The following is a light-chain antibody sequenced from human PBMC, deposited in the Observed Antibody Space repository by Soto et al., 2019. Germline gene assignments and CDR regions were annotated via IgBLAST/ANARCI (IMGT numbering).Light chain of an antibody. CDR3: SSFTRSSTYL. J-gene: IGLJ1*01. Sequence: QSALTQPASVSGSPGQSITISCTGTSSDVGAYNFVSWYQQYPGKAPKVMIYEVNNRPSGVSNRFSGSKSGNTASLTISGLQAEDEADYYCSSFTRSSTYLFGYGTKVTVL. CDR1: SSDVGAYNF. CDR2: EVN. V-gene: IGLV2-14*01.